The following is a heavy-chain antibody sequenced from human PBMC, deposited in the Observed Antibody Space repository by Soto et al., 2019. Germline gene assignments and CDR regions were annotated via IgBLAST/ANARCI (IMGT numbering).Heavy chain of an antibody. CDR3: AREEVLRDCSSTSCYSYYYGMDV. CDR2: INPNSGGT. Sequence: ASVKVSCKASGYTFTGYYMHWVRQAPGQGLEWMGWINPNSGGTNYAQKFQGWVTMTRDTSISTAYMELSRLRSDDTAVYYCAREEVLRDCSSTSCYSYYYGMDVWGQGTTVTVSS. J-gene: IGHJ6*02. D-gene: IGHD2-2*01. CDR1: GYTFTGYY. V-gene: IGHV1-2*04.